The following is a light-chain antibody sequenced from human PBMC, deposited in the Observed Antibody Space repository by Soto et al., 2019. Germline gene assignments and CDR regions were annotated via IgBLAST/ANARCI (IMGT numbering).Light chain of an antibody. J-gene: IGLJ1*01. V-gene: IGLV3-21*02. CDR2: DDN. Sequence: SYELTQPPSVSVAPGQTARISCGGNNIRDRTVHWYQQRPGQAPVLVVYDDNNRPSGIPARFSGSDSGKKATLTISRVEAGDEADYYCRVWDSGADHFFVFGTGPNLPVL. CDR1: NIRDRT. CDR3: RVWDSGADHFFV.